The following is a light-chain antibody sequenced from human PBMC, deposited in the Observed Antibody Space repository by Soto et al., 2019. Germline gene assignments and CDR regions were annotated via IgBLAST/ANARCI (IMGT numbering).Light chain of an antibody. V-gene: IGKV1-8*01. Sequence: AIRMTQSPSSLSASTEDRVTITCRASQGISSYLAWYQQKPGKAPKLLIYAASTLQSGVPSRFSGSGSGTDFTLTISCLQSEDFATYYCQQYYSYPGTFGQGTKVDIK. J-gene: IGKJ1*01. CDR2: AAS. CDR3: QQYYSYPGT. CDR1: QGISSY.